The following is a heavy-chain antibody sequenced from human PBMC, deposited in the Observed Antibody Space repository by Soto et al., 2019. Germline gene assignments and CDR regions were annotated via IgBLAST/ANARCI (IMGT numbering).Heavy chain of an antibody. CDR2: ISGSGGST. Sequence: GGSLRLSCAASGFTFSSYAMSWVRQAPGKGLEWVSAISGSGGSTYYADSVKGRFTISRDNSKNTLYLQMNSLRAEDTAVYYCAKGDYYDSSGYYHTHFDYWGQGTLVTVSS. J-gene: IGHJ4*02. D-gene: IGHD3-22*01. CDR3: AKGDYYDSSGYYHTHFDY. CDR1: GFTFSSYA. V-gene: IGHV3-23*01.